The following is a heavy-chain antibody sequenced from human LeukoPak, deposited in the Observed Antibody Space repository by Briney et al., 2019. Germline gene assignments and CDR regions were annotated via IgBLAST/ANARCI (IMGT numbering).Heavy chain of an antibody. CDR1: GGSFSGYY. J-gene: IGHJ3*02. D-gene: IGHD6-19*01. V-gene: IGHV4-34*01. CDR2: INHSGST. Sequence: SETLSLTCAVYGGSFSGYYWSWIRQPPGKGLEWIGEINHSGSTNYNPSLKSRVTISVDTSKNQFSLKLSSVTAADTAVYYCAKGKYSSGWYLAFDIWGQGTMVTVSS. CDR3: AKGKYSSGWYLAFDI.